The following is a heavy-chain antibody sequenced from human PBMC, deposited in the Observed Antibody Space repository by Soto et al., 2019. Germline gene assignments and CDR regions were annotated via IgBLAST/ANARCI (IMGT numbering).Heavy chain of an antibody. CDR2: ISAYNGNT. Sequence: ASVKVSCKASGGTFSSYSISWVRQAPGQGLEWMGWISAYNGNTNYAQKLQGRVTMTTDTSTSTAYMELRSLRSDDTAVYYCARDLYDFWSGYPSPNWFDPWGQGTLVTVSS. D-gene: IGHD3-3*01. CDR3: ARDLYDFWSGYPSPNWFDP. V-gene: IGHV1-18*01. J-gene: IGHJ5*02. CDR1: GGTFSSYS.